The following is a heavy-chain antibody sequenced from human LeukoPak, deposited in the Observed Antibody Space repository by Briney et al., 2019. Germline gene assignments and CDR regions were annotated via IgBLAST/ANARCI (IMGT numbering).Heavy chain of an antibody. Sequence: PGGSLRLSCAASGFTFSSYDMSWVRQAPGKGLEWVSGISGSGSTTKYADSVKGRFTISRDNSKNTLYLQMNSLRAEDTAVYYCASSGYSYGYGSPFWYWGQGTLVTVSS. V-gene: IGHV3-23*01. J-gene: IGHJ4*02. CDR1: GFTFSSYD. CDR2: ISGSGSTT. D-gene: IGHD5-18*01. CDR3: ASSGYSYGYGSPFWY.